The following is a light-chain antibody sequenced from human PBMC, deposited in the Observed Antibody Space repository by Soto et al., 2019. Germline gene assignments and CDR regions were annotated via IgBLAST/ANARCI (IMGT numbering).Light chain of an antibody. CDR1: QSVSNY. Sequence: EFALTRSPATPPLPPGERVTHAGTPSQSVSNYLAWYQQQPGQAHRVLVSAAYTRATGIPARFSGSGSGTDFTLTISSLEPEDLGVFYCQQRFDWPKITFGQGTRLEIK. CDR3: QQRFDWPKIT. V-gene: IGKV3-11*01. CDR2: AAY. J-gene: IGKJ5*01.